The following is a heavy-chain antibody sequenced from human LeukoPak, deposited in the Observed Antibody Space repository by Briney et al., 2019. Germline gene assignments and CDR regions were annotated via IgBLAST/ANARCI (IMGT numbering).Heavy chain of an antibody. CDR2: ISAYNGNT. J-gene: IGHJ4*02. Sequence: ASVTVSCKASGYTFTSYGISWVRQAPGQGVEWMGWISAYNGNTNYAQKLQGRVTMTTDTSTSTAYMELRSLRSDATAVYYCARVDSYGYRGTFDYWGQGTLVTVSS. D-gene: IGHD5-18*01. CDR1: GYTFTSYG. CDR3: ARVDSYGYRGTFDY. V-gene: IGHV1-18*04.